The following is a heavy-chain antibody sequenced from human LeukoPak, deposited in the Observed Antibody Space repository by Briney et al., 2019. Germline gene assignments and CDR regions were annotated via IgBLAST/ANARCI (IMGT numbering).Heavy chain of an antibody. CDR2: IYSSGST. CDR3: AKSSSWYPAFDY. CDR1: GGSISSGGYY. V-gene: IGHV4-31*03. J-gene: IGHJ4*02. D-gene: IGHD6-13*01. Sequence: SQTLSLTCTVSGGSISSGGYYWSWIRQPPGKGLEWIGYIYSSGSTNYNPSLKSRVTISVDTSKNQFSLKLSSVTAADTAVYYCAKSSSWYPAFDYWGQGTLVTVSS.